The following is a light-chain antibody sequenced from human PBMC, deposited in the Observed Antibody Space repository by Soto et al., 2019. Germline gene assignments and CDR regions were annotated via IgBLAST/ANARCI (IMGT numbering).Light chain of an antibody. Sequence: QSALTQPASVSGSPGQSITISCTGTSSDVGGYNYVSWYQQYPGKAPKLMIYDVSKRPSGVSNRFSGSKSGNTASPTISGLQAEDEADYYCSSYTSSSTSVVFGGGTKLTVL. V-gene: IGLV2-14*01. J-gene: IGLJ2*01. CDR1: SSDVGGYNY. CDR3: SSYTSSSTSVV. CDR2: DVS.